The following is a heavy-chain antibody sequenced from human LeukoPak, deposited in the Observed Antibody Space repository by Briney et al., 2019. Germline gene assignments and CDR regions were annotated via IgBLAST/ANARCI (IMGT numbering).Heavy chain of an antibody. CDR3: ARDRGYCSSTSCGPVWYFDL. V-gene: IGHV3-13*01. D-gene: IGHD2-2*01. CDR2: IGTAGDT. CDR1: GFTFSSYD. Sequence: GGSLRLSCAASGFTFSSYDMHWVRQATGKGLEWVSAIGTAGDTYYPDSVKGRFTISRENAKNSLYLQMNSLRAGDTAVYYCARDRGYCSSTSCGPVWYFDLWGRGTLVTVSS. J-gene: IGHJ2*01.